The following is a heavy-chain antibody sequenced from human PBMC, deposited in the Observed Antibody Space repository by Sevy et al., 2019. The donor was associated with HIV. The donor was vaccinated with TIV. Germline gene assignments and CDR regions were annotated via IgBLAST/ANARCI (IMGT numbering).Heavy chain of an antibody. CDR1: GFTFSSYG. Sequence: GGALRLSCAASGFTFSSYGMHWVRQAPGKGLEWVAVISYDGSNKYYADSVKGRCTISRDNSKNTLYLQMNSLRAEDTAVYYCAKDLDYWGQGTLVTVSS. CDR3: AKDLDY. CDR2: ISYDGSNK. J-gene: IGHJ4*02. V-gene: IGHV3-30*18.